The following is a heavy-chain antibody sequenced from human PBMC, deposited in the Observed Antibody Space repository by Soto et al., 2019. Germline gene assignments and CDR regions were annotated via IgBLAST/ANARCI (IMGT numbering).Heavy chain of an antibody. V-gene: IGHV4-39*01. Sequence: SETLSLTCTVSGGSFSSSSYYWGWIRQPPGKGLEWIGSIYYSGSTYYNPSLKSRVTMSVDPSKNQFSLKLISVTAADSALYYCARHWITMVRGVCHFDYWGQGTLVTVSS. J-gene: IGHJ4*02. CDR3: ARHWITMVRGVCHFDY. CDR1: GGSFSSSSYY. D-gene: IGHD3-10*01. CDR2: IYYSGST.